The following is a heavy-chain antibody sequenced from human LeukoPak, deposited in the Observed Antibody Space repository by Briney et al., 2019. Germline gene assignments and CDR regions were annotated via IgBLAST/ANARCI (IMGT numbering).Heavy chain of an antibody. CDR3: ALRRAGSNYGDYYFDY. CDR2: ISGSGDTT. J-gene: IGHJ4*02. V-gene: IGHV3-23*01. CDR1: GFTFSSFA. Sequence: GGSLRLSCAASGFTFSSFAMRWVRQAPGEGLEWVSGISGSGDTTYYADSVKGRFTISRDNSKNTLYLQMNSLRADETALFYCALRRAGSNYGDYYFDYWGQGALVTVSS. D-gene: IGHD1-26*01.